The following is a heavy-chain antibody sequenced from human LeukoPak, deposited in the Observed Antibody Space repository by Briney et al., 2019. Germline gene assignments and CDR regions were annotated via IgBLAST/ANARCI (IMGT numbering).Heavy chain of an antibody. CDR2: IYYSGST. CDR3: ARPYYYGSGSAAAFDI. CDR1: GGSISSSSYY. J-gene: IGHJ3*02. V-gene: IGHV4-39*01. D-gene: IGHD3-10*01. Sequence: SETLSLTCTVSGGSISSSSYYWGWIRQPPGKGLEWIGSIYYSGSTYYNPSLKSRVTISVDTSKNQFSLKLSSVTAADTAVYYCARPYYYGSGSAAAFDIWGQRTMVTVSS.